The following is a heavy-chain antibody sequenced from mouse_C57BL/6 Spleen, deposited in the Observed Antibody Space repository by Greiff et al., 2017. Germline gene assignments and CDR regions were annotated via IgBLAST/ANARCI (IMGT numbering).Heavy chain of an antibody. Sequence: EVQLQQSGPELVKPGASVKISCKASGYTFTDYYMNWVKQSHGKSLEWIGDINPNNGGTSYNQKFKGKATLTVDKSSSTAYMELRSLTSEDSAVYYCARAITSFYYFDYWGQGTTLTVSS. V-gene: IGHV1-26*01. CDR1: GYTFTDYY. CDR3: ARAITSFYYFDY. D-gene: IGHD1-1*01. J-gene: IGHJ2*01. CDR2: INPNNGGT.